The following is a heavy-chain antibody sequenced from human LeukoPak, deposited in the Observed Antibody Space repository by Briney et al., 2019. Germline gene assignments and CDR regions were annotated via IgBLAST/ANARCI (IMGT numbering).Heavy chain of an antibody. V-gene: IGHV1-69*04. D-gene: IGHD1-26*01. CDR1: GYSFTNFA. J-gene: IGHJ4*02. CDR3: ARGADSGSYFNFDY. CDR2: IIPILGIA. Sequence: SVKVSCKASGYSFTNFAIIRVRQAPGQGLEWMRRIIPILGIANYAQKFQGRVTITADKSTSTAYMELSSLRSEDTAVYYCARGADSGSYFNFDYWGQGTLVTVSS.